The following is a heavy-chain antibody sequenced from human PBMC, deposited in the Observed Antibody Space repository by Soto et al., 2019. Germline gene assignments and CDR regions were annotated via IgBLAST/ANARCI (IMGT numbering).Heavy chain of an antibody. J-gene: IGHJ6*02. V-gene: IGHV4-34*01. CDR1: GGSFSGYY. CDR2: INHSGST. D-gene: IGHD3-22*01. Sequence: QVQLQQWGAGLLKPSETLSLTCAVYGGSFSGYYWSWIRQPPGKGLEWIGEINHSGSTNYNPSLKRRVTISVDTSKNQFSLKLSSVTAADTAVYYCARASRGYFNYYYYYGMDVWGQGTTVTVSS. CDR3: ARASRGYFNYYYYYGMDV.